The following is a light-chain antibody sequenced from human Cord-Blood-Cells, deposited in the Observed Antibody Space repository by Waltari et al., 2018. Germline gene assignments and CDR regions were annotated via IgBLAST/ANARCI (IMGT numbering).Light chain of an antibody. J-gene: IGLJ1*01. CDR2: DVS. CDR1: STDVGGYNY. V-gene: IGLV2-14*01. Sequence: QSALPHPASVSGSPGPPTTISCTGTSTDVGGYNYFSWYQQHPGKAPKLMIYDVSNRPSGVANRFSGSKSGNTASLTISGLQAEDEADYYCSSYTSSSTYVFGTGTKVTVL. CDR3: SSYTSSSTYV.